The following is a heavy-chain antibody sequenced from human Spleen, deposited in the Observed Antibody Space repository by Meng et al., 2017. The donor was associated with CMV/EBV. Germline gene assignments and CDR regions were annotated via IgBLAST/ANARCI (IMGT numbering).Heavy chain of an antibody. CDR1: GFTFSSYV. J-gene: IGHJ4*02. Sequence: GESLKISCAASGFTFSSYVMSWVRQAPGQGLEWVSAIIGSGGDTYYADSVKGRFTISRDNSKNTLYLQMNSLRVEDTAVFYCAKGSGSSRPYYFDYWGQGTLVTVSS. D-gene: IGHD1-26*01. CDR3: AKGSGSSRPYYFDY. CDR2: IIGSGGDT. V-gene: IGHV3-23*01.